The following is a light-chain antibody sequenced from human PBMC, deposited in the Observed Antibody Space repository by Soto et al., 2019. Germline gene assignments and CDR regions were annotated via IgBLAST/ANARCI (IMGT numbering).Light chain of an antibody. V-gene: IGLV2-14*01. CDR3: SSYTSSSTQV. Sequence: QSALTQPASVSGSPGQSITISCTGTSSDVGGYNYVSWYQQHPGKALKLMIYDVSNRPSGVSNRFSGSKSGNTASLTISGLQAEDEADYYCSSYTSSSTQVFGTGTKLTVL. CDR2: DVS. J-gene: IGLJ1*01. CDR1: SSDVGGYNY.